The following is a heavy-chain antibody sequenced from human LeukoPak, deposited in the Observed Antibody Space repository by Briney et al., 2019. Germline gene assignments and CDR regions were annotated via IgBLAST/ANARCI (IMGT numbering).Heavy chain of an antibody. CDR1: GFTFSNFW. Sequence: GGSLRLSCAAPGFTFSNFWMHWVRQAPGKGLVWVSRINYDGSSTSYADSVRGRFTIFRDNAKNTLYLQMNSLRAEDTAVYYCGRGGGSYSGDWGQGTLVTVSS. CDR2: INYDGSST. J-gene: IGHJ4*02. D-gene: IGHD1-26*01. V-gene: IGHV3-74*01. CDR3: GRGGGSYSGD.